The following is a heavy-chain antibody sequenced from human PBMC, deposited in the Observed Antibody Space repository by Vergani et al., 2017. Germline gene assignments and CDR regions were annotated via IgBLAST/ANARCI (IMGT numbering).Heavy chain of an antibody. V-gene: IGHV1-69*12. J-gene: IGHJ4*02. D-gene: IGHD2/OR15-2a*01. CDR1: GGIFDIFA. Sequence: VQLVQSAAEVKKPGSSVKVSCKASGGIFDIFAFSWVRQAPGQGLEWMGGIIPMYGTRNYAQKFQGRVTISADEPTSTVYMELSRLTSDDTAVYYCARDKGVIIVAPDWGQGTLVTVSS. CDR2: IIPMYGTR. CDR3: ARDKGVIIVAPD.